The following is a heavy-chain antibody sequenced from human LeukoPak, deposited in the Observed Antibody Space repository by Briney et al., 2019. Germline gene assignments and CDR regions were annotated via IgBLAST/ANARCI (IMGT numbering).Heavy chain of an antibody. CDR1: GFTFSDYA. V-gene: IGHV3-23*01. CDR3: AKDQVRGDGYNFYFDY. J-gene: IGHJ4*02. CDR2: ISGGGGST. Sequence: GGSLRLSCAASGFTFSDYAMSGVRQAPGKGLEWVSAISGGGGSTYYAASVTGRFTSSRDNPKNTLYLQMNSLRAEDTDVYYCAKDQVRGDGYNFYFDYWGQGTLVTVSS. D-gene: IGHD5-24*01.